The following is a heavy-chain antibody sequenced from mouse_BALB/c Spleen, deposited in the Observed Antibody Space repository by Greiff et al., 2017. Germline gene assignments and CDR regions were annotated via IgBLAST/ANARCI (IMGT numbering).Heavy chain of an antibody. V-gene: IGHV3-6*02. CDR2: ISYDGSN. J-gene: IGHJ3*01. CDR1: GYSITSCYY. CDR3: ARTGTGIAY. Sequence: DVQLVESGPGLVKPSQSLSLTCSVTGYSITSCYYWNWIRQFPGNKLEWMGYISYDGSNNYNPSLKNRISITRDTSKNQFFLKLNSVTTEDTATYYCARTGTGIAYWGQGTLVTVSA. D-gene: IGHD4-1*01.